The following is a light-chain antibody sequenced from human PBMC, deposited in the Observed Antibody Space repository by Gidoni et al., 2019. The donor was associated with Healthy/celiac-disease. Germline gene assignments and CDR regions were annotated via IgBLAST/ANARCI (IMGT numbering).Light chain of an antibody. Sequence: DIPMTQSPSSLSASVGDRVTITCRASQSISSYLNWYQQKPGKAPKLLIYAASNLQSGVPSRFSGSGSGTDFTLTISSLQPEDFATYYCQQSYSTLWTFGQGTKVEIK. J-gene: IGKJ1*01. CDR2: AAS. CDR1: QSISSY. V-gene: IGKV1-39*01. CDR3: QQSYSTLWT.